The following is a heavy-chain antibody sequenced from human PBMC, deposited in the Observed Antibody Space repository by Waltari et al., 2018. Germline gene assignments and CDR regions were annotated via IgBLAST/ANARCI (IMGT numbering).Heavy chain of an antibody. CDR2: IYYSGIS. D-gene: IGHD3-3*01. V-gene: IGHV4-61*01. CDR3: ARSGRYYDFWSGYYRPDYFDY. CDR1: GGSVSSGSYY. J-gene: IGHJ4*02. Sequence: QVQLQESGPGLVKPSETLSLTCTVSGGSVSSGSYYWSWIRQPPGKGLEWIGYIYYSGISNPTTSPTTRVTISVDTSKNQFSLKLSSVTAADTAVYYCARSGRYYDFWSGYYRPDYFDYWGQGTLVTVSS.